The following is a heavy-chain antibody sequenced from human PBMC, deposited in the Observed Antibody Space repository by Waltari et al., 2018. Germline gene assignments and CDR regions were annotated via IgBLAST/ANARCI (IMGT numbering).Heavy chain of an antibody. V-gene: IGHV1-46*01. J-gene: IGHJ4*02. CDR1: GYTLTELS. D-gene: IGHD4-17*01. CDR3: VYGDYLP. Sequence: QVQLVQSGAEVKKPGASVKVSCKVSGYTLTELSMHWVRQAPGKGLEWMGIINPSGGSTSYAQKFQGRVTMTRDTSTSTVYMELSSLRSEDTAVYYCVYGDYLPWGQGTLVTVSS. CDR2: INPSGGST.